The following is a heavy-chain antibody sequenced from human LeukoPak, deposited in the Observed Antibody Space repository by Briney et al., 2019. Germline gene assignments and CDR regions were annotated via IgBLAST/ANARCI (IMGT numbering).Heavy chain of an antibody. V-gene: IGHV1-2*02. Sequence: ASVKVSCKASGYTSTGYYMHWVRQAPGQGLEWMGWINPNSGGTNSAQKFQGRVTMTRDTSISTAYMELSGLRSDDTAVYYCAGGYYDSNGWQYFQHWGQGTLVTVSS. J-gene: IGHJ1*01. D-gene: IGHD3-22*01. CDR1: GYTSTGYY. CDR3: AGGYYDSNGWQYFQH. CDR2: INPNSGGT.